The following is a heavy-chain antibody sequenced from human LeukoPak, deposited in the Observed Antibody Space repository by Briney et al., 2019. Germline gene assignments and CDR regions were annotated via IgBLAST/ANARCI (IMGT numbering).Heavy chain of an antibody. CDR2: IIPIFGTA. D-gene: IGHD3-3*01. V-gene: IGHV1-69*13. CDR3: ARGPSYYDFWSGYPALDWFDP. J-gene: IGHJ5*02. Sequence: SVKVSCKDSGGTFSSYAISWVRQAPGQGLEWMGGIIPIFGTANYAQKFQGRVTITADESTSTAYMELSSLRSEDTAVYYCARGPSYYDFWSGYPALDWFDPWGQGTLVTVSS. CDR1: GGTFSSYA.